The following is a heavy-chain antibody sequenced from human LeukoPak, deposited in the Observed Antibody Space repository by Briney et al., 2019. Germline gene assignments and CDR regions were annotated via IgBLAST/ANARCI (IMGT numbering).Heavy chain of an antibody. CDR1: GFTVSNNY. CDR2: IFPGGGT. CDR3: EWFGGSFNGMDV. Sequence: GGSLRLSCAASGFTVSNNYMTWVRQAPGKGLEWVSVIFPGGGTYYADSVKGRFIIPRDNSKNALSLQMNSLRAEDTAVYYCEWFGGSFNGMDVWGQGTTVTVSS. D-gene: IGHD3-10*01. J-gene: IGHJ6*02. V-gene: IGHV3-66*01.